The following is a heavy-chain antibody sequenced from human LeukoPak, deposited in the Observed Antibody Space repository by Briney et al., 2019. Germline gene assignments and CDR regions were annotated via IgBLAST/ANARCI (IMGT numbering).Heavy chain of an antibody. Sequence: SETLPLTCTVSGGSINSYYWGWIRQPAGEGLEWIGRIYTTGTTSYNPSLKSRVTISVDTSKNQFYLKLTSVTAADTAMYYCARAGYTISYYSLDYWGQGSLVTVSS. J-gene: IGHJ4*02. D-gene: IGHD1-26*01. V-gene: IGHV4-4*07. CDR3: ARAGYTISYYSLDY. CDR1: GGSINSYY. CDR2: IYTTGTT.